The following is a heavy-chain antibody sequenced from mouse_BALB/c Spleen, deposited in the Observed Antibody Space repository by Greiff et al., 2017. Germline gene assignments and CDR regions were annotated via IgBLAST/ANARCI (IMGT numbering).Heavy chain of an antibody. CDR1: GFSLTSYG. J-gene: IGHJ1*01. D-gene: IGHD2-2*01. V-gene: IGHV2-4-1*01. Sequence: VHLVESGPGLVQPSQSLSITCTVSGFSLTSYGVHWVRQSPGKGLEWLGVIWSGGSTDYNAAFISRLSISKDNSKSQVFFKMNSLQADDTAIYYCASIYYGYDGWYFDVWGAGTTVTVSS. CDR3: ASIYYGYDGWYFDV. CDR2: IWSGGST.